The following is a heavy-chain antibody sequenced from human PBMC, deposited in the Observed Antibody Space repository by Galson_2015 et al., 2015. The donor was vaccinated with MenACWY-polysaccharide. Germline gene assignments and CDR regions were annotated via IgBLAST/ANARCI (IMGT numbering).Heavy chain of an antibody. CDR2: IRSKAYGGTT. CDR3: TSIYYYYGMDV. V-gene: IGHV3-49*03. J-gene: IGHJ6*02. CDR1: GFTFGDYA. Sequence: SLRLSCAASGFTFGDYAMSWLRQAPGKGLEWVGFIRSKAYGGTTEYAASVKGRFTISRDDSKSIAYLQMNSLKTEDTAVYYCTSIYYYYGMDVWGQGTTVTVSS.